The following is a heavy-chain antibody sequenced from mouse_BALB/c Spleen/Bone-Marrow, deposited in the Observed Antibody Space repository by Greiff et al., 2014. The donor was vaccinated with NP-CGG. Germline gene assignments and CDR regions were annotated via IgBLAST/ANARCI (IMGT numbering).Heavy chain of an antibody. J-gene: IGHJ2*01. CDR2: IWGGGIT. Sequence: QVQLQQSGPGLVAPSQSLSITCTASGFSLTDYGVSWIRQPPGKGLEWLGVIWGGGITYYNSTLKSRLSISKDNSKSQVFLKMNSLQTDDTAMYYCAKHDTTVVLDYWGQGTTLTVSS. V-gene: IGHV2-6-5*01. CDR3: AKHDTTVVLDY. CDR1: GFSLTDYG. D-gene: IGHD1-1*01.